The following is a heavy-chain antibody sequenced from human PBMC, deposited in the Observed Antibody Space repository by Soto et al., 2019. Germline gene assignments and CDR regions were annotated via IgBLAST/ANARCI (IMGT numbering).Heavy chain of an antibody. CDR1: GYSFTSYW. Sequence: GESQKISCKCSGYSFTSYWIGLVRQMTRKGLEWMGIIYPGDSDTRYSPSFQGQVTISADKSISTAYLQWSSLKASDTATYYCARLRALYDFWSGPFDYWGQGTLVTVSS. CDR2: IYPGDSDT. J-gene: IGHJ4*02. D-gene: IGHD3-3*01. CDR3: ARLRALYDFWSGPFDY. V-gene: IGHV5-51*01.